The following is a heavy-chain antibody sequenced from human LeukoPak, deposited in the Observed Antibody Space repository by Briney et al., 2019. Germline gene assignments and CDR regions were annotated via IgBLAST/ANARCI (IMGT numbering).Heavy chain of an antibody. CDR1: GSSISSYY. CDR3: ARETVTTWLRYFDY. V-gene: IGHV4-59*01. CDR2: IYYSGST. D-gene: IGHD4-17*01. Sequence: PSETLSLTCTVSGSSISSYYWSWIRQPPGKGLEGIGYIYYSGSTNYNPSLKRRVTISVDTSKKQFSLKLSSVTAADTAVYYCARETVTTWLRYFDYWGQGTLVTVSS. J-gene: IGHJ4*02.